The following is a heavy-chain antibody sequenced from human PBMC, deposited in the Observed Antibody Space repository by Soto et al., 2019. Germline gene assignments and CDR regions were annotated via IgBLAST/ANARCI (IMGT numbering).Heavy chain of an antibody. CDR3: ARGPRVSSTGTGAH. J-gene: IGHJ4*02. Sequence: VGSVRLSCAASGFTFSAYWMHWVRQVPGKGLTWVSRISDDGSTATYADSVKGRFIISRDNAKNTLYLEMNTLRADDSGLYYCARGPRVSSTGTGAHWGRGTLVTVSS. D-gene: IGHD1-1*01. V-gene: IGHV3-74*01. CDR1: GFTFSAYW. CDR2: ISDDGSTA.